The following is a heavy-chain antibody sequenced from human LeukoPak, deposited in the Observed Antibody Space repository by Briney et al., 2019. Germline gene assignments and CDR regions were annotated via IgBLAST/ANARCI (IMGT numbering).Heavy chain of an antibody. Sequence: PSETLSLTCTVSGGSVSTSDYYWGWIRQSPVKGLEWIGDVFYTGKTNYNPSLRGRATVSIDTSKNQFSLKLTYVTAADSAVYYCARVFDSWGQGTLVTVSS. J-gene: IGHJ4*02. CDR2: VFYTGKT. CDR3: ARVFDS. CDR1: GGSVSTSDYY. V-gene: IGHV4-39*07.